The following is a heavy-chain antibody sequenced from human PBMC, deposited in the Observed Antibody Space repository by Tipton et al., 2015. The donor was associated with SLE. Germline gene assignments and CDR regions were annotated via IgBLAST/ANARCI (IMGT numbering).Heavy chain of an antibody. CDR1: GFTFSNYW. CDR2: INSDGNRI. V-gene: IGHV3-74*01. CDR3: ARDMAFGRDNLWGEFDY. D-gene: IGHD3-16*01. Sequence: SLRLSCAASGFTFSNYWMHWVRQAPGEGLVWVSRINSDGNRIRSADSVTGRFTISRDNAKNTLYLQMNSLRADDTAVYYCARDMAFGRDNLWGEFDYWGQGTLVTVSS. J-gene: IGHJ4*02.